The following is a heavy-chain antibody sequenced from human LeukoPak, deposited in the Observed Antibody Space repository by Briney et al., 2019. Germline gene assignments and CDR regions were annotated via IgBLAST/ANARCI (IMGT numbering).Heavy chain of an antibody. CDR1: GYTFTSYG. Sequence: ASVKVSCKASGYTFTSYGISWVRQAPGQGLEWVGWVNTYTGDPIYARGFKGRFVLSVDKSVNTAYLEIASLQTEDTAVYYCARSSRGVIGLLDYWGQGTLVTVSS. D-gene: IGHD3-10*01. CDR2: VNTYTGDP. V-gene: IGHV7-4-1*01. CDR3: ARSSRGVIGLLDY. J-gene: IGHJ4*02.